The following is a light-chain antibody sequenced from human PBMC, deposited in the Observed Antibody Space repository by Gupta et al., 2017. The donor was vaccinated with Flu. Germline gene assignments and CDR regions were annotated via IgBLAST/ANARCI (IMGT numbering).Light chain of an antibody. CDR1: VLPKQY. J-gene: IGLJ3*02. Sequence: VSVSPGQTARINCSGDVLPKQYVSWYQQRPGQAPKLVIQRDNERPSGIPERFFGSNSGTLVTLTINGVQPEDEADYYCQSADSDANWVFGG. CDR3: QSADSDANWV. CDR2: RDN. V-gene: IGLV3-25*03.